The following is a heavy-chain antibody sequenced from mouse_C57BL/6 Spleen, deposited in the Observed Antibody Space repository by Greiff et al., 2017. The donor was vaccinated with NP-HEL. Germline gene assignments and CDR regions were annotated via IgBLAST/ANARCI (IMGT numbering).Heavy chain of an antibody. D-gene: IGHD2-1*01. CDR3: ARPFYYGNYDAMDY. V-gene: IGHV5-17*01. CDR1: GFTFSDYG. J-gene: IGHJ4*01. CDR2: ISSGSSTI. Sequence: EVQGVESGGGLVKPGGSLKLSCAASGFTFSDYGMHWVRQAPEKGLEWVAYISSGSSTIYYADTVKGRFTISRDNAKNTLFLQMTSLRSEDTAMYYCARPFYYGNYDAMDYWGQGTSVTVSS.